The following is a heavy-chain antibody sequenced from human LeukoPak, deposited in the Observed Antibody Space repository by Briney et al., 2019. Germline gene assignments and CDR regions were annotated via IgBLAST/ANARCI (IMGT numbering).Heavy chain of an antibody. CDR3: ARTVAAGYSSSYDP. CDR1: GYTFTSYG. V-gene: IGHV1-18*01. CDR2: ISAYNGNT. Sequence: GASVRVSCKASGYTFTSYGISWVRQAPGQGLEWMGWISAYNGNTNYAQKLQGRVTMTTDTSTSTAYMELRSLRSDDTAVYYCARTVAAGYSSSYDPWGQGTLVTVSS. D-gene: IGHD6-6*01. J-gene: IGHJ5*02.